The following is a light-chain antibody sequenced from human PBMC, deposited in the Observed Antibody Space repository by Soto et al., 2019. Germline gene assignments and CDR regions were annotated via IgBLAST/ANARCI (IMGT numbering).Light chain of an antibody. Sequence: QSALTQPASVSGSSGQSITISCTGTTSDVGSHNFVSWYQQLPGKAPKLLIYEVTNRPSGTSNRFSGSKSGNTASLTISGLQAEDEADYYCSSFTNSILVFGGGTQLTVL. CDR3: SSFTNSILV. CDR1: TSDVGSHNF. J-gene: IGLJ3*02. V-gene: IGLV2-14*01. CDR2: EVT.